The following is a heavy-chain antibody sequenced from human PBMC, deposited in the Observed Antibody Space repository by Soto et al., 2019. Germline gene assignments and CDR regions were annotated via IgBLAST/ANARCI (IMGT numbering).Heavy chain of an antibody. J-gene: IGHJ6*02. D-gene: IGHD2-21*01. Sequence: EVQLWESGGGLVQPGGSLRLSCAASGFTFSNYAMSWVRQAPGKGLEWVSAISGSGGWTYYADSVKGRFTIPRDNSKNTLYLQMNSLRAEDTAVYYCAKAPLRLGFSYYYYGMDVWGQGTTVTVSS. CDR2: ISGSGGWT. CDR1: GFTFSNYA. CDR3: AKAPLRLGFSYYYYGMDV. V-gene: IGHV3-23*01.